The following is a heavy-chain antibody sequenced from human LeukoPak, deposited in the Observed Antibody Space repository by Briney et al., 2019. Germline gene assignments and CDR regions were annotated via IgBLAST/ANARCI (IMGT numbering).Heavy chain of an antibody. CDR3: ATDRVYRSSGRSWGFFDY. J-gene: IGHJ4*02. CDR2: FDSENNKM. D-gene: IGHD6-19*01. CDR1: EYSLSDLS. Sequence: ASVKVSCKISEYSLSDLSIHWVREAPGEGLEWMGGFDSENNKMVYSQKFQGRVTMTEDTSADTAYMELTSLRSEDTAVCFCATDRVYRSSGRSWGFFDYWGQGTLVIVSS. V-gene: IGHV1-24*01.